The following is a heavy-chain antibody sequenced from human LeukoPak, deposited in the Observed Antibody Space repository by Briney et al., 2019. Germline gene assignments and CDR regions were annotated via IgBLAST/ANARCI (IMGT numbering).Heavy chain of an antibody. V-gene: IGHV1-3*01. CDR2: INAGNGNT. Sequence: ASVKVSCKASGYTFTSYAMHWVRQAPGQRLEWMGWINAGNGNTKYLQKFQGRVTITRDTSASTAYMELSSLRSEDTAVYYCARGSRYCSSTSCYLNWFDPWGQGTLVTVSS. CDR3: ARGSRYCSSTSCYLNWFDP. D-gene: IGHD2-2*01. CDR1: GYTFTSYA. J-gene: IGHJ5*02.